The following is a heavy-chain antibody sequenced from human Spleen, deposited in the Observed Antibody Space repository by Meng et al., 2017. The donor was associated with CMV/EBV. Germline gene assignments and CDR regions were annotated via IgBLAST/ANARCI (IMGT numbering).Heavy chain of an antibody. CDR2: IYSGGRT. V-gene: IGHV3-53*01. J-gene: IGHJ4*02. CDR1: GFTVSSTY. CDR3: ARYSGGPLDSNDY. D-gene: IGHD3-10*01. Sequence: GESLKISCAASGFTVSSTYITWVRQAPGKGLEWVSVIYSGGRTYYADSVKGRFTISRDNSKNTLYLQMNSLRVEDTAVYYCARYSGGPLDSNDYWGQGTLVTVSS.